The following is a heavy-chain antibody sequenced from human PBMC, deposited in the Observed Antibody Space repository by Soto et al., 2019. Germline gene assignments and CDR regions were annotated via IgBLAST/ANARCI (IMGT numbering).Heavy chain of an antibody. Sequence: SVKVSCKASGGTFSSYAISWVRQAPGQGLEWMGGIIPIFGTANYAQKFQGRVTITADESTSTAYMELSSLRSGDTAVYHCARRYCSSTSCYGYYYGMDVWGQGTTVTVSS. D-gene: IGHD2-2*01. CDR2: IIPIFGTA. J-gene: IGHJ6*02. CDR1: GGTFSSYA. CDR3: ARRYCSSTSCYGYYYGMDV. V-gene: IGHV1-69*13.